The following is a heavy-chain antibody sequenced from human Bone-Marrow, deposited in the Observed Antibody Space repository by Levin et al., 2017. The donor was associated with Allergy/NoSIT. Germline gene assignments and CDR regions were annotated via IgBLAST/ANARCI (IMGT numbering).Heavy chain of an antibody. D-gene: IGHD1-1*01. CDR2: IYYSGST. J-gene: IGHJ2*01. V-gene: IGHV4-59*01. CDR1: GGSISSSY. Sequence: SQTLSLTCTVSGGSISSSYWSWIRQPPGKGLEWIGYIYYSGSTNYNPSLKSRVTISVDTSKNQFSLKLSSVTAADTAVYYCARGKERLYWYFDLWGRGTLVTVSS. CDR3: ARGKERLYWYFDL.